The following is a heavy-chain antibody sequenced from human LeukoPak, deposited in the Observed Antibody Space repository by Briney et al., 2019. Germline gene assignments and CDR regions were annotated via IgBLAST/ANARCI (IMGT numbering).Heavy chain of an antibody. CDR2: IIPIFGTA. D-gene: IGHD5-18*01. V-gene: IGHV1-69*13. CDR3: ARSAMATFYFDY. Sequence: GASVKVSCKASGGTFSSYAISWVRQAPGQGLEWMGGIIPIFGTANYAQKFQGRVTITADESTSTAYMELSSLRSEDTAAYYCARSAMATFYFDYWGQGTLVTVSS. J-gene: IGHJ4*02. CDR1: GGTFSSYA.